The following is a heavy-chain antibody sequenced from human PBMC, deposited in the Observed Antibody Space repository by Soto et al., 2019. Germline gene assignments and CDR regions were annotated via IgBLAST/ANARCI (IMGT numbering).Heavy chain of an antibody. J-gene: IGHJ4*02. CDR2: IWYDGSNK. CDR3: AGGSSWYLDY. D-gene: IGHD6-13*01. CDR1: GLSFTNYG. Sequence: GGSLRLSCAASGLSFTNYGMHWVRQAPGKGLEWVAVIWYDGSNKYYADSVKGRFTISRDNSKNTLFLQMDSLRAEDTAVYYCAGGSSWYLDYWGQGTLVTVSS. V-gene: IGHV3-33*01.